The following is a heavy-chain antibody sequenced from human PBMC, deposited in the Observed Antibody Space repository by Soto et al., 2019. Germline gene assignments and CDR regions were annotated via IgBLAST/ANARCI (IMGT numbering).Heavy chain of an antibody. D-gene: IGHD2-8*02. V-gene: IGHV4-34*01. Sequence: QVQLQQWGAGLLKPSETLSLTCAVYGGSFSGYYWTWLRQPPGTGLEWNGEINHSGSTNYSPSLKSLVTISVDTSKHQFSLKLTSVTAVDTAVYYWARDKITGLFDYWGQGTLVTVSS. J-gene: IGHJ4*02. CDR2: INHSGST. CDR3: ARDKITGLFDY. CDR1: GGSFSGYY.